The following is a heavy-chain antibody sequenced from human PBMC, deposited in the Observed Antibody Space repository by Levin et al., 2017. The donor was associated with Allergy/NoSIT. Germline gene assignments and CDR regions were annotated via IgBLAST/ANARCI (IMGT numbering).Heavy chain of an antibody. CDR3: ARVVRGSDWYAPPKPASYHYYAMDV. J-gene: IGHJ6*02. V-gene: IGHV3-53*01. CDR1: GFPVNTNF. CDR2: IYTSGST. D-gene: IGHD6-13*01. Sequence: GESLKISCAVSGFPVNTNFMNWVRQAPGKGLEWVSVIYTSGSTHYTSSVRGRFTISRDSSKNTLYLQMDSLRAEDAAVYYCARVVRGSDWYAPPKPASYHYYAMDVWGQGTAVTVSS.